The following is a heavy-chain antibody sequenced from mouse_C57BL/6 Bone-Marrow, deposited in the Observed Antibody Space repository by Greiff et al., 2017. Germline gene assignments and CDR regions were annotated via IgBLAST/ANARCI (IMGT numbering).Heavy chain of an antibody. CDR1: GYAFTNYL. D-gene: IGHD4-1*01. J-gene: IGHJ2*01. V-gene: IGHV1-54*01. Sequence: QVQLQQSGAELVRPGTSVKVSCKASGYAFTNYLIEWVKQRPGQGLEWIGVINPGSGGTNYNEKFKGKATLTADKSSSTAYMQLSSLTSEDSAVXFCATKLGRYYFDYWGQGTTLTVSS. CDR3: ATKLGRYYFDY. CDR2: INPGSGGT.